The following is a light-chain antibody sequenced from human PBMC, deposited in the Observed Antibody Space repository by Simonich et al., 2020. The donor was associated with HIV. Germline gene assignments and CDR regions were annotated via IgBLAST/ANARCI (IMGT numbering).Light chain of an antibody. V-gene: IGKV3-15*01. Sequence: EIVMTQSPATLSVSPGERATLSCRASQSVSSNLAWYQQKPGQAPRLLISGASTRATGIPARFSGSGSGTDFTLTISSLEPKDFAVYYCQQRSNWPITFGQGTRLEIK. CDR2: GAS. CDR1: QSVSSN. J-gene: IGKJ5*01. CDR3: QQRSNWPIT.